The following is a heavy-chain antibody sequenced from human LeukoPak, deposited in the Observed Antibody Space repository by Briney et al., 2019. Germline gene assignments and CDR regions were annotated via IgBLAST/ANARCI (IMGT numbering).Heavy chain of an antibody. J-gene: IGHJ4*02. CDR3: ASLMATRPRDFDY. CDR1: GFTFSSYA. CDR2: ITYDGSNK. Sequence: GGPLRLSCAASGFTFSSYAMHWVRQAPGKGLEWVAVITYDGSNKYYADSVKGRFTISRDNSKNTLYLQMNSLRAEDTAVYYCASLMATRPRDFDYWGQGTLVTVSS. D-gene: IGHD5-24*01. V-gene: IGHV3-30*04.